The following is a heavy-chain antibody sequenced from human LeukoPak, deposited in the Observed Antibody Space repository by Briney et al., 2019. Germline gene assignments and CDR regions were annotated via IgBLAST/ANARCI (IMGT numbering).Heavy chain of an antibody. V-gene: IGHV3-64*01. J-gene: IGHJ4*02. Sequence: PGGSLRLSCADSGFTFSSYAMHWVRQAPGKGLEYVSAISSNGGSTYYANSVKGRFTISRDNSKNTPYLQMGSLRAEDMAVYYCARGLSYGGSIFDYWGQGTLVTVSS. D-gene: IGHD2-15*01. CDR2: ISSNGGST. CDR1: GFTFSSYA. CDR3: ARGLSYGGSIFDY.